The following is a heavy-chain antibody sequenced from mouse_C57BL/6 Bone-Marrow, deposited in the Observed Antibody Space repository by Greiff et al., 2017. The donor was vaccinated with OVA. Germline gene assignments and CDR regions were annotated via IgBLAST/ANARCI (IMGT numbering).Heavy chain of an antibody. CDR1: GYTFTDYY. J-gene: IGHJ2*01. CDR2: INPNNGGT. V-gene: IGHV1-26*01. Sequence: EVQLQQSGPELVKPGASVKISCKASGYTFTDYYMNWVKQSHGKSLEWIGDINPNNGGTSYNQKFKGKATLTVDKSSSTAYMQLSSLTSEDSAVYYFARRYYGSKDYLDYWGQGTTLTVSS. CDR3: ARRYYGSKDYLDY. D-gene: IGHD1-1*01.